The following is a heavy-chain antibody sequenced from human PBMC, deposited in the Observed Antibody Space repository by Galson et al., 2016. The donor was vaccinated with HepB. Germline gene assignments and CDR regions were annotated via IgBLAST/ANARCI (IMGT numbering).Heavy chain of an antibody. V-gene: IGHV4-4*02. D-gene: IGHD2-21*02. CDR1: GDSISSTNW. Sequence: SETLSLTCAVSGDSISSTNWWSWVRQAPGKGLEWIGEMYHSGRTKYNPSLKSRVTISVDTAKNQFSLQVNSVTPEDTAVYFCVRGSLAVTRSTLDYWGQGALVIVSS. CDR2: MYHSGRT. CDR3: VRGSLAVTRSTLDY. J-gene: IGHJ4*02.